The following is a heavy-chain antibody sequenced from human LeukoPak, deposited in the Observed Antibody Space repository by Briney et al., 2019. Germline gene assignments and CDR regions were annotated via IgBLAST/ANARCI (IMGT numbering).Heavy chain of an antibody. CDR1: GYSFIGYY. J-gene: IGHJ4*02. CDR3: ARDPGYCISGVCYVLFDY. D-gene: IGHD2-8*01. V-gene: IGHV1-2*02. Sequence: ASVKVSCKASGYSFIGYYMHWVRQAPGQGLEWMGWINPNSGGTNYAQTFQGRVTMTRDTSISTSYMELSGLRSDDTAVYYCARDPGYCISGVCYVLFDYWGQGTLVTVSS. CDR2: INPNSGGT.